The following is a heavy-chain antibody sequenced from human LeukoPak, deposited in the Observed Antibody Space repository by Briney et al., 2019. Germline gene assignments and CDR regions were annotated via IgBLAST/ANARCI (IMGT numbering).Heavy chain of an antibody. V-gene: IGHV4-61*02. CDR1: GDSISSENSY. D-gene: IGHD6-19*01. CDR3: AKDRTWLSSGWSGYYYYMDV. J-gene: IGHJ6*03. Sequence: SQTLSLTCTVSGDSISSENSYWSWIRQPAGKGLEWIGRISTVGSTNSNPSLKSRVTISIDTSKNQFFLRLSSVTAADTAVYYCAKDRTWLSSGWSGYYYYMDVWGKGTTVTVSS. CDR2: ISTVGST.